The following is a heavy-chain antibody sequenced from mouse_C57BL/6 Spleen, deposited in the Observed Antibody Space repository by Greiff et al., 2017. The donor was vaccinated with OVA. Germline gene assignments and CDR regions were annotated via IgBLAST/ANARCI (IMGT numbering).Heavy chain of an antibody. CDR2: IHPNSGST. D-gene: IGHD1-1*01. CDR1: GYTSTSYW. CDR3: ASYYYYFDY. J-gene: IGHJ2*01. Sequence: QVQLQQPGAELVKPGASVKLSCKASGYTSTSYWMHWVKQRPGQGLEWIGMIHPNSGSTNYNEKFKSKATLTVDKSSSTAYMQLSSLTSEDAAVYYCASYYYYFDYWGQGTTLTVSS. V-gene: IGHV1-64*01.